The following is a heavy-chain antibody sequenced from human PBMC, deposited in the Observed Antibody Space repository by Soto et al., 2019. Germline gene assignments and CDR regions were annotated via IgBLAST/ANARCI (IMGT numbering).Heavy chain of an antibody. Sequence: VCLRLSCSACGFSFSIYAMHWVRQAPGKGLEYVSAVSTNGGTSYYADSVKGRFTISRDNSRNTLYLQMNSLRPEDTAVYYCVKDRAPRDGYKTQPGSWGLGTLVTVSS. CDR1: GFSFSIYA. V-gene: IGHV3-64D*06. CDR3: VKDRAPRDGYKTQPGS. D-gene: IGHD5-12*01. J-gene: IGHJ4*02. CDR2: VSTNGGTS.